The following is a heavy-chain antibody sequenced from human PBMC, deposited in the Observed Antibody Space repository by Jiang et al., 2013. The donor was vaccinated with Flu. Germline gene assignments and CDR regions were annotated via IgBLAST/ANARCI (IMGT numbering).Heavy chain of an antibody. CDR3: ARGGSMLRGVIKSTWFDP. D-gene: IGHD3-10*01. Sequence: GAEVKKPGASVKVSCKASGYTFTTYAIHWVRQAPGQRLEWMGWINADNGNTKYSQKFQGRVTITRDTSASTAYMELSSLRSEDTAVYYCARGGSMLRGVIKSTWFDPWGQGTLVTVSS. J-gene: IGHJ5*02. CDR2: INADNGNT. CDR1: GYTFTTYA. V-gene: IGHV1-3*01.